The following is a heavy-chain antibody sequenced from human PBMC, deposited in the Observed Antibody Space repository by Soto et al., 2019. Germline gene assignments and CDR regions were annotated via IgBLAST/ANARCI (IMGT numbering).Heavy chain of an antibody. CDR2: ITTGGINT. CDR1: GFTFASYA. Sequence: GSLRLSCATSGFTFASYAMTWVRQAPGKGLEWVSSITTGGINTHYADFVRGRFTISRDNSKNTVYLEMKTLSAEDTAVYYCGKVMTDYSKAVGDDWGQGSPVTVSS. V-gene: IGHV3-23*01. CDR3: GKVMTDYSKAVGDD. D-gene: IGHD4-4*01. J-gene: IGHJ4*02.